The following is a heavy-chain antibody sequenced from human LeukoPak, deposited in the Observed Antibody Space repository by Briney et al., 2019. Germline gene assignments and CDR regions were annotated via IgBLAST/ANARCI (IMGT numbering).Heavy chain of an antibody. J-gene: IGHJ6*02. V-gene: IGHV3-23*01. CDR3: ARDLYGYYAMDV. D-gene: IGHD4-17*01. CDR2: VGGSGGNT. CDR1: GFTFSSHA. Sequence: GGSLRLSCVASGFTFSSHAMSWVRQAPGKGLQWVSGVGGSGGNTYYADSVKGRFTISRDNSKNTLYLQMNTLRVEDMTVYYCARDLYGYYAMDVWGQGTTVT.